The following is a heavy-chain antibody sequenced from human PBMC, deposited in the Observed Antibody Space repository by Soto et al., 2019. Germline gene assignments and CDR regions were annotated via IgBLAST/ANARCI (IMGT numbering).Heavy chain of an antibody. V-gene: IGHV3-23*01. J-gene: IGHJ3*01. D-gene: IGHD4-17*01. CDR3: AKDPNGDYVGGFEL. CDR1: GISPNHYG. Sequence: HPGGAMRLSCAVCGISPNHYGMGCGRTYPGKGLECVSRIGASGGRTYYAGSVKGRLTISRDMSKNTLSLQMNSLRVEDTAIYFWAKDPNGDYVGGFELWGQGTMVAVSS. CDR2: IGASGGRT.